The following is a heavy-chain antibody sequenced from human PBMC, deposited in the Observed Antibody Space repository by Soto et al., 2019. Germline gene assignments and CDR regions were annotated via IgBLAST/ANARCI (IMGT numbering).Heavy chain of an antibody. CDR2: INHSGFT. CDR1: GGSIRSGDYY. D-gene: IGHD3-22*01. CDR3: ARDKSIADSGGYGNNWFDP. Sequence: PSETLSLTCTVSGGSIRSGDYYWSWIRQPPGEGLEWIGYINHSGFTYRNPSLKSRLIISVDTSKNQFSLKLSSVTTADTAVYYCARDKSIADSGGYGNNWFDPWGQGTLVTVSS. V-gene: IGHV4-30-4*01. J-gene: IGHJ5*02.